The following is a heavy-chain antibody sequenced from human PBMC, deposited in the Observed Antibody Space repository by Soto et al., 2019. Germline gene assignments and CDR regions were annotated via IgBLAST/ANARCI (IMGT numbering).Heavy chain of an antibody. CDR2: VASSGGT. CDR1: GGSITRGGSY. D-gene: IGHD5-12*01. J-gene: IGHJ5*01. Sequence: QVQLQESGPGLVKPSQTLSLTCTVSGGSITRGGSYWSWIRQHPEKGLEWIGYVASSGGTYYNPSLKSRVTFLVAMSKNLLSLRLSSVTAAATAVYYCARAWLEYNWFDSWGQGTLVTVSS. V-gene: IGHV4-31*03. CDR3: ARAWLEYNWFDS.